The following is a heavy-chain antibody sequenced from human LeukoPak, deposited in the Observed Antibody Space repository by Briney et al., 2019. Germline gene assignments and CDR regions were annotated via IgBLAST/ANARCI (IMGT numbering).Heavy chain of an antibody. V-gene: IGHV3-23*01. J-gene: IGHJ4*02. CDR2: ISGSGGST. CDR1: GFTFSSYA. Sequence: GGSLRLSCAVSGFTFSSYAMGWGRRAPGKGLEWVSAISGSGGSTYCADSVKGRFTISRDNSKSTLYLQMNSLRAEDTAVYYCATKGVPIGSGWYAYWGQGTLVTVSS. CDR3: ATKGVPIGSGWYAY. D-gene: IGHD6-19*01.